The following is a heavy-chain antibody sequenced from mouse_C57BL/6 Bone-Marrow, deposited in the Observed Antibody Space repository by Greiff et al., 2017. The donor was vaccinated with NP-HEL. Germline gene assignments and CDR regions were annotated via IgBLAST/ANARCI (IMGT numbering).Heavy chain of an antibody. Sequence: QVQLQQPGAELVKPGASVKMSCKASGYTFTSYWITWVKQRPGQGLEWIGDIHPGSGSTNYNEKFKSKATLTVDTSSSTAYMQISSLTSEDSAVYYCARWGGKAWFAYWGQGTLVTVSA. CDR3: ARWGGKAWFAY. V-gene: IGHV1-55*01. CDR1: GYTFTSYW. CDR2: IHPGSGST. J-gene: IGHJ3*01.